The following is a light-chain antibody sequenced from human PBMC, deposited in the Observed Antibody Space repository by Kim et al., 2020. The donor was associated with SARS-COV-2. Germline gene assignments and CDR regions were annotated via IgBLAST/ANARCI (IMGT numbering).Light chain of an antibody. CDR3: QQYVTSPRT. CDR2: GAS. CDR1: QTVISNY. V-gene: IGKV3-20*01. Sequence: EIVLTQSPGTLSLSPGETATLSCGASQTVISNYLAWYQQKPGQSPRLLIYGASNRATGIPDRFGGSGSGTDFTLNIRRLEPEDSAVYYCQQYVTSPRTFGQGTKVDIK. J-gene: IGKJ1*01.